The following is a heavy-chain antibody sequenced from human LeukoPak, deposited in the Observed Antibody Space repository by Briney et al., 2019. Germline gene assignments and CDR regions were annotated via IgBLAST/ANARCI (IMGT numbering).Heavy chain of an antibody. Sequence: SETLSLTCTVSGGSISSGGYYWSWIRQHPGKGLEWIGYIYYSGSTYYNPSLKSRVTISVDTSKNQLSLKLSSVTAANTAVYYCARAGILVYFDYWGQGTLVTVSS. D-gene: IGHD2-8*02. CDR1: GGSISSGGYY. V-gene: IGHV4-31*03. J-gene: IGHJ4*02. CDR3: ARAGILVYFDY. CDR2: IYYSGST.